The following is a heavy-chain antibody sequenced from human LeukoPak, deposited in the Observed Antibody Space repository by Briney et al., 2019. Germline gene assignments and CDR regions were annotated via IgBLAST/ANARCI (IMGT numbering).Heavy chain of an antibody. Sequence: VASVKVSCKASGGTFSSYAISWVRQAPGQGLEWMGGIIPIFGTANYAQKFQGRVTITADESTSTAYMELSSLRSEDTAVYYCARSPIAVAGIFDYWGQGTLVTVSS. CDR1: GGTFSSYA. D-gene: IGHD6-19*01. J-gene: IGHJ4*02. CDR2: IIPIFGTA. V-gene: IGHV1-69*01. CDR3: ARSPIAVAGIFDY.